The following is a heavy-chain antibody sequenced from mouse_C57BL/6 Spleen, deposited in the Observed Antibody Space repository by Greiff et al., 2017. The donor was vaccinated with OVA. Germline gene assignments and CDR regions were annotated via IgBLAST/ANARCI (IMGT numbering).Heavy chain of an antibody. V-gene: IGHV1-26*01. CDR1: GYTLTDYY. CDR3: ARRIYYDPPYAMDY. D-gene: IGHD2-4*01. J-gene: IGHJ4*01. Sequence: EVQLHHSGLELLKPGAPVKISCKVSGYTLTDYYLNWVKQSHGKSLEGFGDINPNNGGTSNNQKLKGKATWTVDKSSSTAYMELRSLTSEDSAVYYCARRIYYDPPYAMDYWGQGTSVTVSS. CDR2: INPNNGGT.